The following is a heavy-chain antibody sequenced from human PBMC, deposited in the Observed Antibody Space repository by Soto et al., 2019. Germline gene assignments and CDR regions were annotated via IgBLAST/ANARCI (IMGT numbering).Heavy chain of an antibody. Sequence: QVQLQQWGEGLLKPSETLSLTCAVYGGSFSGDYWNWIRQSPGKGLEWIGEINHSGITNYNPSLXXRATIFVDTSXKQITXXLTSVTAADTAVYYCARGASTERYFSPSGGAWFDPWGQGTLVTVSS. CDR3: ARGASTERYFSPSGGAWFDP. D-gene: IGHD3-9*01. J-gene: IGHJ5*02. CDR1: GGSFSGDY. CDR2: INHSGIT. V-gene: IGHV4-34*02.